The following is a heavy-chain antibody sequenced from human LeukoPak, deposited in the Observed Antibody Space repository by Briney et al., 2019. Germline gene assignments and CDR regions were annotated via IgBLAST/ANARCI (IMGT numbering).Heavy chain of an antibody. J-gene: IGHJ4*02. CDR1: GYTFTGYY. CDR2: INPNSGGT. CDR3: ARILSVATVDY. Sequence: ASVKVSCKVSGYTFTGYYMHWVRQAPGQGLEWMGWINPNSGGTNYAQKFQGRVTMTRDTSISTAYMELSRLTSDDTAVYYCARILSVATVDYWGQGTLVTVSS. V-gene: IGHV1-2*02. D-gene: IGHD4-11*01.